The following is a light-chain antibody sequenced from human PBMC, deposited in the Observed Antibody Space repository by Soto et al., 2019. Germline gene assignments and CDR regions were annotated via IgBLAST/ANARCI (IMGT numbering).Light chain of an antibody. V-gene: IGLV2-18*02. J-gene: IGLJ1*01. CDR3: SSYTTSSTYV. Sequence: QSALTQPPSVSGSPGQSVTISCTGTSGDVGSYNRVSWYQQPPGTAPKLMIYEVSNRPSGVPDRFSGSKSGNMASLTISGLQAEDEADYYCSSYTTSSTYVFGTGTKVTVL. CDR2: EVS. CDR1: SGDVGSYNR.